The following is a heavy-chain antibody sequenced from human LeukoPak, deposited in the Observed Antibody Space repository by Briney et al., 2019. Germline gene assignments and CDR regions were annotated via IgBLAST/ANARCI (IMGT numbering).Heavy chain of an antibody. D-gene: IGHD4-23*01. CDR2: IYYSGNT. V-gene: IGHV4-39*01. Sequence: SETLSLTCTVSGGSVSSSSYYSGWIRQPPGEGLEWIGTIYYSGNTYYNPPLQSRVFISMDTSKNQFALNLGSVTAPDTAVYYCARTVGTHRFDSWGQGTLVTVSS. J-gene: IGHJ4*02. CDR3: ARTVGTHRFDS. CDR1: GGSVSSSSYY.